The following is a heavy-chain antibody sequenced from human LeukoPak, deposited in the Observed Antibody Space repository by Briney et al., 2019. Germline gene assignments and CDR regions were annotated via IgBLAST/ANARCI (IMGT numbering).Heavy chain of an antibody. Sequence: SGPTLVKPQETLTLTCTFSGFSLSTSGVGVGWIRQPPGKALEWLALIYWDDDRRYSPSLKNRLNITKDTSRNQVVLTMANMDPLDTATYFCACRHPYLKGFDPWGQGTLVAVS. CDR2: IYWDDDR. V-gene: IGHV2-5*02. CDR3: ACRHPYLKGFDP. CDR1: GFSLSTSGVG. D-gene: IGHD3-16*01. J-gene: IGHJ5*02.